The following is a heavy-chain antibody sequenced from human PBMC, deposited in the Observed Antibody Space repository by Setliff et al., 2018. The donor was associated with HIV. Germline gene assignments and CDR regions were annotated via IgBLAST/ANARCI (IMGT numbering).Heavy chain of an antibody. Sequence: GGSLRLSCAASGFTFSDYEMNWVRQAPGKGLEWVSYISSSGDSIYYADSVKGRFTISRDNSKNTLFLQMGSLRAEDMAVYYCARDQGKYCDGDCYSSLAGFDYWGQGTLVTVSS. CDR2: ISSSGDSI. V-gene: IGHV3-48*03. CDR1: GFTFSDYE. CDR3: ARDQGKYCDGDCYSSLAGFDY. J-gene: IGHJ4*02. D-gene: IGHD2-21*02.